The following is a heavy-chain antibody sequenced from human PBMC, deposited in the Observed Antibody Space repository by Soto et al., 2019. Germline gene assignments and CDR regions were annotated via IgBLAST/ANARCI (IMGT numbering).Heavy chain of an antibody. CDR2: IISRGSTI. CDR1: GFTFSDYY. Sequence: QVQLVESGGGLVKPGGSLRLSCAASGFTFSDYYMSWIRQAPGKGLEWVSYIISRGSTIYYADSVEGRFTISRDNAKNSLYLQMNSLRAEDTAVYYCARTFSSWPAVDYWGQGTLVTVSS. J-gene: IGHJ4*02. V-gene: IGHV3-11*01. CDR3: ARTFSSWPAVDY. D-gene: IGHD6-13*01.